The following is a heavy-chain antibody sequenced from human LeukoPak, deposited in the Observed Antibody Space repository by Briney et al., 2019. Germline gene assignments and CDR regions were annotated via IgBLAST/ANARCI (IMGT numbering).Heavy chain of an antibody. V-gene: IGHV1-8*01. Sequence: ASVKVSCKASGYTFTSYDINWVRQATGQGLEWMGWMNPNSGNTGYAQKFQGGVTMTRNTSISTAYMELSSLRSEDTAVYYCARGPGWNDAFDIWGQGTMVTVSS. CDR2: MNPNSGNT. CDR1: GYTFTSYD. D-gene: IGHD1-1*01. CDR3: ARGPGWNDAFDI. J-gene: IGHJ3*02.